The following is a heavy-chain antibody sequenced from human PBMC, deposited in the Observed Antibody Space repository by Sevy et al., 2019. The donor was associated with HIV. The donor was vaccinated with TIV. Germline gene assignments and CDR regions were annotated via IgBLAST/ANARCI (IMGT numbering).Heavy chain of an antibody. V-gene: IGHV4-38-2*01. D-gene: IGHD5-18*01. CDR2: IYHTGST. CDR1: SYSISSGHY. Sequence: SETLSLTCAVSSYSISSGHYWGWIRQPPGKGLEWIGSIYHTGSTYYNLSLRSRVTISVDTSKNQCSLKLSSATAAVTAVYYCARQSGHSYNWFDPWGQGTLVTVSS. J-gene: IGHJ5*02. CDR3: ARQSGHSYNWFDP.